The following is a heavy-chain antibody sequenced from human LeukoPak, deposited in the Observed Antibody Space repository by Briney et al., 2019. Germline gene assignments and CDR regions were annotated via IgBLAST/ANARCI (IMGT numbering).Heavy chain of an antibody. CDR1: GGSISSISDY. CDR2: IYYTGGT. D-gene: IGHD5-12*01. V-gene: IGHV4-39*01. CDR3: ARLRSGYDLFDY. Sequence: SETLSLTCAVSGGSISSISDYWGWIRQPPGKGLEWIGSIYYTGGTYYNPSLKSRVTLSVDTSKNQFSLKLSSLTAADTAVYYCARLRSGYDLFDYWGQGTLVTVSS. J-gene: IGHJ4*02.